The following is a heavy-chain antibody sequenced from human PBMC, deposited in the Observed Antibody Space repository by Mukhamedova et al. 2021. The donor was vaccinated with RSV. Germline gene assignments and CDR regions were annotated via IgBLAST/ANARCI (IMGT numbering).Heavy chain of an antibody. Sequence: AISSTGGTTYYENSVKGRFTISRDSSKNTLYLQMAGLRAEDMAVYYCARSGGGVMDAWGKGTTVTVSS. CDR2: ISSTGGTT. D-gene: IGHD3-10*01. V-gene: IGHV3-64*01. CDR3: ARSGGGVMDA. J-gene: IGHJ6*04.